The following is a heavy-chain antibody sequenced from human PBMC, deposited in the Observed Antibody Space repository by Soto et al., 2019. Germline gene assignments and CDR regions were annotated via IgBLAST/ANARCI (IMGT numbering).Heavy chain of an antibody. V-gene: IGHV3-23*01. CDR2: ISGSGDGT. CDR1: GFTFSSYG. Sequence: GSLRLSCAASGFTFSSYGVSWVRQAPGKGLQWVSAISGSGDGTYYADSVKGRFTISRDNSKNTLYLQMNSLRAEDTAVYYCAKLSPFRTYTGWFDPWGQGTLGTVSS. CDR3: AKLSPFRTYTGWFDP. J-gene: IGHJ5*02.